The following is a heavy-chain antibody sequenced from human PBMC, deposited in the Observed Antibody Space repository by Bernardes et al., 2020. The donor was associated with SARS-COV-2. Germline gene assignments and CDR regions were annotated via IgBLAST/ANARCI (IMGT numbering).Heavy chain of an antibody. CDR3: ARELTTVTDTYYYYYGMDV. CDR2: INHSGST. D-gene: IGHD4-17*01. Sequence: SETLSLTCAVYGGSFSGYYWSWIRQPPGKGLEWIGEINHSGSTNYNPSLKSRVTISVDTSKNQFSLKLSSVTAADTAVYYCARELTTVTDTYYYYYGMDVWGQGTTVTVSS. J-gene: IGHJ6*02. CDR1: GGSFSGYY. V-gene: IGHV4-34*01.